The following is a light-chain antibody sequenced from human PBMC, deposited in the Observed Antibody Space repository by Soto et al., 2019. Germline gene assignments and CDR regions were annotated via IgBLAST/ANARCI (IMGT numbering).Light chain of an antibody. CDR1: QPISSS. V-gene: IGKV1-5*01. CDR3: QQYHTFSYT. Sequence: DIQMTQSPSTLSASVGDRVTITCRASQPISSSLAWYQQQPGKAPKLLIYDVSTLKRGVPSRFSGSRSGTEFTLSISSLQHDDFGTYYCQQYHTFSYTFGQGTSLESK. J-gene: IGKJ2*01. CDR2: DVS.